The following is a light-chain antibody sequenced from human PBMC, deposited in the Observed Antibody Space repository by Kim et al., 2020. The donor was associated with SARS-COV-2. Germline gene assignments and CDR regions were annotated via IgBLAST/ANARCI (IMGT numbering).Light chain of an antibody. J-gene: IGKJ2*01. CDR1: QSVSDD. V-gene: IGKV3-15*01. CDR3: QQYSNWPPYT. Sequence: VSPGERATLSCRASQSVSDDLAWYQQKPGQAPRLLIYGASTRATGVPARFSGSGSGTEFTLTISSLQSEDFAVYYCQQYSNWPPYTFGPGTKLEI. CDR2: GAS.